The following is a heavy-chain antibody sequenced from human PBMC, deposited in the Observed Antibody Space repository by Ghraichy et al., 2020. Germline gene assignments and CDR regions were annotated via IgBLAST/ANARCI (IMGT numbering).Heavy chain of an antibody. J-gene: IGHJ5*02. D-gene: IGHD3-22*01. CDR1: GGSVSSGSYY. CDR3: ARDIGDYYDSSGYYHSFDP. Sequence: SETLSLTCTVSGGSVSSGSYYWSWIRQPPGKGLEWIGYIYYSGSTNYNPSLKSRVTISVDTSKNQFSLKLSSVTAADTAVYYCARDIGDYYDSSGYYHSFDPWGQGTLVTVSS. V-gene: IGHV4-61*01. CDR2: IYYSGST.